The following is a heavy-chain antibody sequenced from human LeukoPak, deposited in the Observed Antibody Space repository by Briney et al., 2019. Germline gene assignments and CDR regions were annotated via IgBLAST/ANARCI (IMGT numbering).Heavy chain of an antibody. Sequence: ASVKVSCKASGYTFTGYYIHWVRQAPGQGLAWMGWINPSSGGANYAQEFQGRVTLTRDTSIGTAYMELSGLRSDDTAVYYCARPHDLLTGYDGMNWFDPWGQGTLVTVSS. CDR2: INPSSGGA. V-gene: IGHV1-2*02. CDR3: ARPHDLLTGYDGMNWFDP. D-gene: IGHD3-9*01. CDR1: GYTFTGYY. J-gene: IGHJ5*02.